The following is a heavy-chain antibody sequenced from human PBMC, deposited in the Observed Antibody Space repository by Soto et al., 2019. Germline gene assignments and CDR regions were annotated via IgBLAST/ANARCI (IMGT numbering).Heavy chain of an antibody. D-gene: IGHD6-13*01. J-gene: IGHJ6*02. CDR2: ISYDGSNK. CDR3: ARVVYSSSWYPYYYYGMDV. V-gene: IGHV3-30-3*01. Sequence: QVQLVESGGGVVQPGRSLRLSCAASGFTFSSYAMHWVRQAPGKGLEWVAVISYDGSNKYYADSVKGRFTISRDNSKNTLYLQMNSLGAEDTAVYYCARVVYSSSWYPYYYYGMDVWGQGTTVTVSS. CDR1: GFTFSSYA.